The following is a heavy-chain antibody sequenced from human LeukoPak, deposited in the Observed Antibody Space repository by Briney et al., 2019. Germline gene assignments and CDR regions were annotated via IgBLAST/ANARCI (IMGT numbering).Heavy chain of an antibody. J-gene: IGHJ4*02. V-gene: IGHV3-21*01. D-gene: IGHD5-18*01. CDR1: GFTFSSYA. CDR3: AREAVGYD. CDR2: ITDSGTGT. Sequence: GGSLRLSCAASGFTFSSYALSWVRQAPGKGLEWVSGITDSGTGTCYADSVKGRFTISRDNAKNSLYLQMNSLRAEDTAVYYWAREAVGYDWGQGTLVTVSS.